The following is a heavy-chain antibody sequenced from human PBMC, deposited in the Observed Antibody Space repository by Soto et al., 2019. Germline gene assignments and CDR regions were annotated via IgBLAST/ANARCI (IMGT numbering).Heavy chain of an antibody. CDR1: GYTFTGYD. V-gene: IGHV1-8*01. CDR2: MNPNRGNT. J-gene: IGHJ4*02. D-gene: IGHD1-26*01. Sequence: QAQLVQSGAEVKKPGASVKVSCKASGYTFTGYDINWVRQATGQGLEWRGWMNPNRGNTGYAQNFQGRVTMTRDNSISTAYREVSSLRDDDSGVYYWEGEKVGTRGIDFWGQRTLVTVSS. CDR3: EGEKVGTRGIDF.